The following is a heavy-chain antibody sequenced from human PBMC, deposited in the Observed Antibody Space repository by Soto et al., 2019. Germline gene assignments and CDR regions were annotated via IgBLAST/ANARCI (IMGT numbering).Heavy chain of an antibody. CDR1: GYNFINNW. J-gene: IGHJ6*02. CDR3: ATQSRFYYGMDV. Sequence: GESLKISCKGSGYNFINNWISWVRQMPGKGLEWMGRIDLSDSYTNYSPSFQGHVTISADRSISTAYVQWSSLKASDTAMYYCATQSRFYYGMDVWGQGTKVTVSS. V-gene: IGHV5-10-1*01. CDR2: IDLSDSYT.